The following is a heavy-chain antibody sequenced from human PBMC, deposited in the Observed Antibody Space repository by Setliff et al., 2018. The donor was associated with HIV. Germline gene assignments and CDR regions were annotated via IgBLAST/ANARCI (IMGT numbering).Heavy chain of an antibody. V-gene: IGHV3-23*01. Sequence: GGSLRLSCAASELTFSNYAMTWVRQAPGKGLEWVSSLSGSGGSTYYADSVKGRFTISRDNSKNTLYLQMNSLRAEDTAVYYCAQAQTSVSGSYYQYLQHWGQGTLVTVSS. D-gene: IGHD3-10*01. CDR2: LSGSGGST. CDR1: ELTFSNYA. J-gene: IGHJ1*01. CDR3: AQAQTSVSGSYYQYLQH.